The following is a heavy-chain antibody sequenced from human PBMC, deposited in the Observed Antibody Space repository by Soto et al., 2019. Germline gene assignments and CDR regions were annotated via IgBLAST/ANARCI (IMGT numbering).Heavy chain of an antibody. CDR1: GGSFSGYD. CDR3: ARYQSITMIKYYYGMDV. CDR2: INHSGST. J-gene: IGHJ6*02. D-gene: IGHD3-22*01. V-gene: IGHV4-34*01. Sequence: XATLSLTFAVYGGSFSGYDWSWIRQPPGKGLEWIGEINHSGSTNYNPSLKSRVTISVDTSKNQFSLKLSSVTAADTAVYYCARYQSITMIKYYYGMDVWGQGTTVTVSS.